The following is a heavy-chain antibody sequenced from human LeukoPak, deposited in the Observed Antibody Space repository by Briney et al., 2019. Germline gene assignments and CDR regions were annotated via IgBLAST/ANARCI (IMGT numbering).Heavy chain of an antibody. D-gene: IGHD3-16*01. V-gene: IGHV1-24*01. CDR2: FDPEDGET. CDR3: ATRPFARPWFDP. CDR1: GYTLTELS. Sequence: GASVTVSCKVSGYTLTELSMHWVRQAPGKGLEWMGGFDPEDGETIYAQKFQGRVTMTEDTSTDTAYMELSSLRSEDTAVYYCATRPFARPWFDPWGQGTLVTVSS. J-gene: IGHJ5*02.